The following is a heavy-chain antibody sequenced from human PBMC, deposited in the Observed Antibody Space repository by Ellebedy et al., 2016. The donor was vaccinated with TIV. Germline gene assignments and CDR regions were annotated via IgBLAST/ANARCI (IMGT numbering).Heavy chain of an antibody. J-gene: IGHJ5*02. CDR3: ARANWGSPES. CDR2: IYFSGST. V-gene: IGHV4-39*01. Sequence: SETLSLTXTVSGDSITNARYHWGWFRQPPGKGLEWIGSIYFSGSTYFNPSLKSRVSIFGDTSNNQFSLRLSSMTAADTAMYYCARANWGSPESWGQGTLVTVSS. D-gene: IGHD7-27*01. CDR1: GDSITNARYH.